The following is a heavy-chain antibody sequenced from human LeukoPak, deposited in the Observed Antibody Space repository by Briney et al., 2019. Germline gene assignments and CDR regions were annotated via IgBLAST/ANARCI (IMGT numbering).Heavy chain of an antibody. J-gene: IGHJ4*02. CDR3: AKDDFRATISL. D-gene: IGHD5-12*01. V-gene: IGHV3-30*18. Sequence: PGGSLRLSCAASGFTFSSYGMHWVRQAPGKGLEWVAVISYDGSNKYYADSVKGRFTISRDNSKNTLYLQMNSLRAEDTAVYYCAKDDFRATISLWGQGTLVTVSS. CDR1: GFTFSSYG. CDR2: ISYDGSNK.